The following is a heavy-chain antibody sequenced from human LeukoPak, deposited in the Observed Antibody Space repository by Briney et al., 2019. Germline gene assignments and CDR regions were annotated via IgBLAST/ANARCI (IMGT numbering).Heavy chain of an antibody. CDR1: GFTFSSYA. CDR2: VSGSGGST. D-gene: IGHD6-19*01. CDR3: AKDSIAVAGRRGGFDY. Sequence: GGPLRLSCAASGFTFSSYAMSWVRQAPGKGLEGVSDVSGSGGSTYYADSVKGRFTISRDKSKNTLYLQMNSLRTEDTAVYYCAKDSIAVAGRRGGFDYWGQGTLVTVSS. J-gene: IGHJ4*02. V-gene: IGHV3-23*01.